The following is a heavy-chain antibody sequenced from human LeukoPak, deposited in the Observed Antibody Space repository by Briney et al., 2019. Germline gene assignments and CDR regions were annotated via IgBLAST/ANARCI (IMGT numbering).Heavy chain of an antibody. CDR1: GYTFTSYG. CDR3: ARSLGHRGSYSDALDI. J-gene: IGHJ3*02. D-gene: IGHD1-26*01. V-gene: IGHV1-18*01. CDR2: ISAYNGNT. Sequence: ASVKVSCEASGYTFTSYGISWVRQAPGQGLEWMGWISAYNGNTNYAQKLQGRVTMTTDTSTSTAYMELRSLRSDDTAVYYCARSLGHRGSYSDALDIWGQGTMVTVSS.